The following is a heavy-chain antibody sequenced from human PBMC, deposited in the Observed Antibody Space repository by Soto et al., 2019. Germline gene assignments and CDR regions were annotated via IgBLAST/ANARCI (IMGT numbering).Heavy chain of an antibody. Sequence: GGSLRLSCAASGFTFSSYAMSWVRQAPGKGLEWVSGISGSGGSTYYADSVKGRIIISRDDSKSMAYLQMDSLKTEDTGVYYCTRGRDGYNPYYFLYWGQGALVTVSS. V-gene: IGHV3-23*01. J-gene: IGHJ4*02. D-gene: IGHD5-12*01. CDR3: TRGRDGYNPYYFLY. CDR2: ISGSGGST. CDR1: GFTFSSYA.